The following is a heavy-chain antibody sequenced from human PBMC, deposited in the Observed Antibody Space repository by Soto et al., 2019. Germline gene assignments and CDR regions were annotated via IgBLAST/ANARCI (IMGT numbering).Heavy chain of an antibody. V-gene: IGHV3-21*01. CDR3: ARGYCSGGSCYGSGYYGMDV. CDR1: GFMFSSYN. CDR2: ISSSSSSI. J-gene: IGHJ6*02. D-gene: IGHD2-15*01. Sequence: EVQLVESGGGLVKPGGSLRLSCAASGFMFSSYNMQWVRQAPGKGLEWVAAISSSSSSIHYTDSVKGRFTISRDNAKNSLYLQMNSLRAEDTAVYYCARGYCSGGSCYGSGYYGMDVWGQGTTVTVSS.